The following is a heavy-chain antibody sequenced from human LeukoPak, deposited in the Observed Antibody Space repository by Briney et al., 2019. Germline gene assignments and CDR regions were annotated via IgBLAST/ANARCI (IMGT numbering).Heavy chain of an antibody. CDR1: GFTFSNYG. J-gene: IGHJ6*02. Sequence: GRSLRLSCAASGFTFSNYGMHWVRQAPGKGLVWVSRINSDGSSTTYADSVKGRFTISRDNGKNTLYLQMNSLRVEDTAVYYCARGHYGTDAWGQGTTVTVSS. CDR2: INSDGSST. CDR3: ARGHYGTDA. V-gene: IGHV3-74*01.